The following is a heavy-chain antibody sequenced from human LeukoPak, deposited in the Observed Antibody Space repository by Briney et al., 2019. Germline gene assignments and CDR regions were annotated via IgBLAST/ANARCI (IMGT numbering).Heavy chain of an antibody. CDR1: GFTFSNAW. J-gene: IGHJ6*03. D-gene: IGHD1-26*01. CDR2: SKSKIGDATT. V-gene: IGHV3-15*01. CDR3: TTPPRKIVGAYYYYYYMDV. Sequence: GGSLRLSCAASGFTFSNAWMSWVRQAPRKGMEWAGRSKSKIGDATTDYAATVKGRFTISRDDSKNTLYLQMISLKTEDTAVYYCTTPPRKIVGAYYYYYYMDVWGKGTTVTVSS.